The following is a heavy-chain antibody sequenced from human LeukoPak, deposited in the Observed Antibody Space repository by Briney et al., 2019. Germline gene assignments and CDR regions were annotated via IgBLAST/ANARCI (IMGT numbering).Heavy chain of an antibody. Sequence: GGSLRLSCTASGFTFSTYAFTWVRQASEKGLEWVSSITCSGTYTYYADSVKGRFTISRDNSKNTLYLQMNSLRAEDTAVYYCACDYSNYGVSAAPTAFDYWGQGTLVTVSS. J-gene: IGHJ4*02. CDR3: ACDYSNYGVSAAPTAFDY. V-gene: IGHV3-23*01. CDR1: GFTFSTYA. D-gene: IGHD4-11*01. CDR2: ITCSGTYT.